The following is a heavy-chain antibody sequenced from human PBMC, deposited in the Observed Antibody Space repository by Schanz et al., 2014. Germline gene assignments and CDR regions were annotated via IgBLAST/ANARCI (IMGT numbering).Heavy chain of an antibody. CDR3: ARVPEPGWFDP. D-gene: IGHD1-26*01. CDR2: IYYRGNT. Sequence: QVQLQESGPGLVEPSQTLSLTCTVSGDSISSAYWSWIRQHPGKGLEWIGFIYYRGNTYYNPSLKSRVSISLDPSKTQFFLNLNSLTAADTAVYHCARVPEPGWFDPWGQGTLVTVSS. CDR1: GDSISSAY. J-gene: IGHJ5*02. V-gene: IGHV4-31*03.